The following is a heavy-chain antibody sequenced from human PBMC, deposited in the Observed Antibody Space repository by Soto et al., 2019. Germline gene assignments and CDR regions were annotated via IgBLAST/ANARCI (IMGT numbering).Heavy chain of an antibody. Sequence: QVQLVQSGAEVKKPGASVKVSCKASGYTFTSYVISWVRQAPGQGLEWMGWISAYNGNTNYAQQLQGRAPMTTDTSTSTDYMELRSLTTDDTAVYYCARAEGYCTNGVCPPHFDYWGQSTLVTVSS. CDR2: ISAYNGNT. CDR1: GYTFTSYV. V-gene: IGHV1-18*01. CDR3: ARAEGYCTNGVCPPHFDY. D-gene: IGHD2-8*01. J-gene: IGHJ4*02.